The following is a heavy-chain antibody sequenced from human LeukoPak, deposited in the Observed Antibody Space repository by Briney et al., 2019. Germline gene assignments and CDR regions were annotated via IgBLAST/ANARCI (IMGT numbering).Heavy chain of an antibody. D-gene: IGHD6-19*01. CDR1: GGSISSYY. V-gene: IGHV4-59*08. CDR2: IYYSGST. CDR3: ARHGYSSGWSFDY. J-gene: IGHJ4*02. Sequence: SETLSLTCTVSGGSISSYYWSWIRQPPGKGLEWIGYIYYSGSTNYNPSLKSRVTMSVDTSKNQFSLKLSSVTAADTAVYYCARHGYSSGWSFDYWGQGTLVTVSS.